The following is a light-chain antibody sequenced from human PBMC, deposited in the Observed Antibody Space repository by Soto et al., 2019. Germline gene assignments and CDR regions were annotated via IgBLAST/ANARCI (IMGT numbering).Light chain of an antibody. Sequence: IQMPQSPSSLSGSVGDRVTITCRASQNINNWIAWYQQKPGRAPKFLIYDASTLESGVPSRFSGSGFGTEFSLTISSLQPDDFGSYYCQHMRTFGQGTKVDIK. J-gene: IGKJ1*01. V-gene: IGKV1-5*01. CDR1: QNINNW. CDR2: DAS. CDR3: QHMRT.